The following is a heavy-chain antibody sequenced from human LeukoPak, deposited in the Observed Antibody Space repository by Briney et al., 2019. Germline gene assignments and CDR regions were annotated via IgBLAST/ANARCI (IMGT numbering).Heavy chain of an antibody. V-gene: IGHV1-46*01. D-gene: IGHD4-17*01. CDR3: ARGGRDYGDFLAGH. CDR1: GYTFISYF. Sequence: ASVKVSCKASGYTFISYFMNWARQAPGQGLEWMGIINPSGGRTNYAQKFEGRVIVTRDTSTSRVYMELYSLRSEDTAVYYCARGGRDYGDFLAGHWGQGTLVTVSS. J-gene: IGHJ4*02. CDR2: INPSGGRT.